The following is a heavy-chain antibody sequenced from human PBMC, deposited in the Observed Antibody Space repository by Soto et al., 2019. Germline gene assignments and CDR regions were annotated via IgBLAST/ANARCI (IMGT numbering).Heavy chain of an antibody. CDR1: GFTFDDYA. V-gene: IGHV3-43D*04. D-gene: IGHD6-13*01. CDR2: ITRDGATP. CDR3: AKDGGYSYSWFGYSDY. J-gene: IGHJ4*02. Sequence: EVQLVESGGVVVQFGGSLRLSCAASGFTFDDYAMHWVRQAPGKGLEWVSLITRDGATPYYADSVKGRFTISRDNSKNSLYMQMNSLRPDDTAFYYCAKDGGYSYSWFGYSDYWGQGTLVTVSS.